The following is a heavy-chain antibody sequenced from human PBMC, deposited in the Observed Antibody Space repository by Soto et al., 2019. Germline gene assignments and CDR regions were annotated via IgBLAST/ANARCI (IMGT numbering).Heavy chain of an antibody. Sequence: GGPLRLSSAASGFTFSSYTMNWVRQAPGKGLEWVSSISSTGRFIFYADSVKGRFTISRDNAKNSLYLRMNSLRDEDTAVYFCAVGEETGTPYFGSWGLGTLVTVSS. CDR3: AVGEETGTPYFGS. CDR2: ISSTGRFI. V-gene: IGHV3-21*01. J-gene: IGHJ4*02. D-gene: IGHD1-7*01. CDR1: GFTFSSYT.